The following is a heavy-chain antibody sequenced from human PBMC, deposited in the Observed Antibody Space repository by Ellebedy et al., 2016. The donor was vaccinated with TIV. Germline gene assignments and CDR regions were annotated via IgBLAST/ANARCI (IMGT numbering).Heavy chain of an antibody. CDR1: GGSITSYY. J-gene: IGHJ5*02. CDR2: VNYSGST. D-gene: IGHD2-2*02. V-gene: IGHV4-59*01. Sequence: SETLSLTCTVSGGSITSYYWSWIRQPPGKGLEWIGYVNYSGSTNYNPSLKSRVTISVDTSKNQFSLKLTSVTAADTAVYYCAREDCSRTNCYRGHNWFDPWGQGTLVTVSS. CDR3: AREDCSRTNCYRGHNWFDP.